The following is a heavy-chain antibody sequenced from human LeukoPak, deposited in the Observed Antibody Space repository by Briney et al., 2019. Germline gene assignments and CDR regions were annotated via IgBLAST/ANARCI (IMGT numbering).Heavy chain of an antibody. D-gene: IGHD3-22*01. CDR3: ARGQASSGYLATRWLNWFDP. J-gene: IGHJ5*02. CDR1: GFTVSSNS. V-gene: IGHV3-53*05. Sequence: GGSLRLSCTVSGFTVSSNSMSWVRQAPGKGLEWVSSIYSAGSTHYSDSVKGRFTISIDNSKNTLYLQMNSLRSDDTAVYYCARGQASSGYLATRWLNWFDPWGQGTLVTVSS. CDR2: IYSAGST.